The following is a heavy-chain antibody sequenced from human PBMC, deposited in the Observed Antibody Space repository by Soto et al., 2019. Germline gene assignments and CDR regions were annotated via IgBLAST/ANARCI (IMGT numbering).Heavy chain of an antibody. J-gene: IGHJ4*02. CDR3: AKDPDLYCSSTSCRSYYFDY. CDR2: ISYDGSNK. Sequence: PGGSLRLSCAASGFTFSSHGMHWVRQAPGKGLEWVAVISYDGSNKYYADSVKGRFTISRDNSKNTLYLQMNSLRAEDTAVYYCAKDPDLYCSSTSCRSYYFDYWGQGTLVTVYS. CDR1: GFTFSSHG. D-gene: IGHD2-2*01. V-gene: IGHV3-30*18.